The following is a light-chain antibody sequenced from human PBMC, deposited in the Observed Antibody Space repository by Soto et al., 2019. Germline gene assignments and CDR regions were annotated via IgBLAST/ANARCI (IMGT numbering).Light chain of an antibody. CDR2: EGS. CDR3: CSYAGSSTPV. J-gene: IGLJ2*01. Sequence: QSVLTQPASVSGSPGQSITISCTGTSSAVGSYNLVSWYQQHPGKAPKLMIYEGSKRPSGVSNRFSGSKSGNTASLTISGLQAEDEADYYCCSYAGSSTPVFGGGTKLTVL. V-gene: IGLV2-23*01. CDR1: SSAVGSYNL.